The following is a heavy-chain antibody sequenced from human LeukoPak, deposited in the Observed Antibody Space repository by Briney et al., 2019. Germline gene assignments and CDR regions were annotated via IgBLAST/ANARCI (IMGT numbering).Heavy chain of an antibody. CDR3: ACGYWNYDTGAFDI. J-gene: IGHJ3*02. Sequence: SETLSLTCAVYGGSFSGYYWSWMRQPPGKGLEWIGEINHSGSTNYNPSLKSRVTISVDTSKNQFSLKLSSVSAADTAVYYCACGYWNYDTGAFDIWGQGTMVTVSS. CDR2: INHSGST. CDR1: GGSFSGYY. D-gene: IGHD1-7*01. V-gene: IGHV4-34*01.